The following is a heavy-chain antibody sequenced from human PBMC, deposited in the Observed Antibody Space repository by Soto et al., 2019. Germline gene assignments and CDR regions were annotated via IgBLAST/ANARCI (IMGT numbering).Heavy chain of an antibody. J-gene: IGHJ6*02. CDR1: GFAFSSFD. Sequence: PGGSLRLSCAASGFAFSSFDIHWVRQAPGKGLEWVAVISDDGSQQFYADSVKGRFTISRDNSKSTLYLQMNSLRREDTAVYYCAKDHRGPRKVPPFQYGMDVWGQGTTVTVSS. D-gene: IGHD2-2*01. V-gene: IGHV3-30*18. CDR3: AKDHRGPRKVPPFQYGMDV. CDR2: ISDDGSQQ.